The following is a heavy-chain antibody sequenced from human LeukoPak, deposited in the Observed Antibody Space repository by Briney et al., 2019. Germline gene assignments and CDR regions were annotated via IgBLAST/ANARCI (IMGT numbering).Heavy chain of an antibody. Sequence: GGSLRLSCAASGFTFSSYAMNWVRQAPGKGLEWVSYISSSGSTIYYADSVKGRFTISRDNAKNSLYLQMNSLRAEDTAVYYCARDGSNAYCGGDCYSAPYDYWGQGTLVTVSS. CDR1: GFTFSSYA. J-gene: IGHJ4*02. CDR2: ISSSGSTI. D-gene: IGHD2-21*02. CDR3: ARDGSNAYCGGDCYSAPYDY. V-gene: IGHV3-48*03.